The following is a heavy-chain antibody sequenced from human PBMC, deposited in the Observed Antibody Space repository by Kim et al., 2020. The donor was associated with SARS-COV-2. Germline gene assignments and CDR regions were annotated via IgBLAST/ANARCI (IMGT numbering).Heavy chain of an antibody. V-gene: IGHV4-31*02. D-gene: IGHD3-16*01. Sequence: SLKSRVTISVDTSKNQFSLKLSSVTAADTAVYYCARDGGVRSMVAYGMDVWGQGTTVTVSS. J-gene: IGHJ6*02. CDR3: ARDGGVRSMVAYGMDV.